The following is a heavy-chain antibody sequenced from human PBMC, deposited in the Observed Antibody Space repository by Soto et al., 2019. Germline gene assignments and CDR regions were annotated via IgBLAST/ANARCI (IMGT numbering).Heavy chain of an antibody. CDR3: ASRPLHWPEATGAYYYYYGMDV. Sequence: GASVKVSCKASGGTFSSYAISWVRQAPGQGLEWMGGIIPIFGTANYAQKFQGRVTITADESTSTAYMELSSLRSEDTAVYYCASRPLHWPEATGAYYYYYGMDVWGQGTTVTVCS. J-gene: IGHJ6*02. CDR2: IIPIFGTA. V-gene: IGHV1-69*13. CDR1: GGTFSSYA. D-gene: IGHD1-1*01.